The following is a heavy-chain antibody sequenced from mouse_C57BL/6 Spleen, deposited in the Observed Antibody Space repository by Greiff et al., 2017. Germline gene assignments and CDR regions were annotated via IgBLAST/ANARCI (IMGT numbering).Heavy chain of an antibody. CDR1: GYTFTDYE. Sequence: VKLMESGAELVRPGASVTLSCKASGYTFTDYEMHWVKQTPVHGLEWIGAIDPETGGTAYNQKFKGKAILTADKSSSTAYMELRSLTSEDSAVYYCTRRYYGSGYAMDYWGQGTSVTVSS. V-gene: IGHV1-15*01. CDR2: IDPETGGT. CDR3: TRRYYGSGYAMDY. J-gene: IGHJ4*01. D-gene: IGHD1-1*01.